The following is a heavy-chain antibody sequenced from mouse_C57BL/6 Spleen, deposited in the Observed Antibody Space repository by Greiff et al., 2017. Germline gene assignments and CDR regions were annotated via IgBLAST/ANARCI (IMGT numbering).Heavy chain of an antibody. CDR3: ARDQGVLGAWFAY. CDR2: ISDGGSYT. D-gene: IGHD2-14*01. CDR1: GFTFSSYA. V-gene: IGHV5-4*01. J-gene: IGHJ3*01. Sequence: EVKLVESGGGLVKPGGSLKLSCAASGFTFSSYAMSWVRQTPEKRLEWVATISDGGSYTYYPDNVKGRFTISRDNAKNNLYLQMSHLKSEDTAMYYCARDQGVLGAWFAYWGQGTLVTVSA.